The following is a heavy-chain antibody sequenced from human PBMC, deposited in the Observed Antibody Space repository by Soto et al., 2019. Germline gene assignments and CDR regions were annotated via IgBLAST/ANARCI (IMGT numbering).Heavy chain of an antibody. CDR1: GFTFSSYG. J-gene: IGHJ6*02. CDR3: ARESSGLGKEGWNYFYGMDV. Sequence: QVQLVESGGGVVQPGRSLRLSCAASGFTFSSYGMHWVRQAPGKGLEWVAVIWYDGSNKYYADSVKGRFTISRDNSKNTLYLRMNSLRAEDTAVYYCARESSGLGKEGWNYFYGMDVWGQGTTVTVSS. D-gene: IGHD6-19*01. V-gene: IGHV3-33*01. CDR2: IWYDGSNK.